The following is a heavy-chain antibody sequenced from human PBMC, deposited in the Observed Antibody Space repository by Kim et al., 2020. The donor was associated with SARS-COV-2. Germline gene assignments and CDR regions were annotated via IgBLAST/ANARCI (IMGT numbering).Heavy chain of an antibody. CDR1: GGTFSSYA. J-gene: IGHJ4*02. CDR3: ARVASSSWPIPYYFDY. Sequence: SVKVSCKASGGTFSSYAISWVRQAPGQGLEWMGGIIPIFGTANYAQKFQGRVTITADESTSTAYMELSSLRSEDTAVYYCARVASSSWPIPYYFDYWGQGTLVTVSS. CDR2: IIPIFGTA. D-gene: IGHD6-13*01. V-gene: IGHV1-69*13.